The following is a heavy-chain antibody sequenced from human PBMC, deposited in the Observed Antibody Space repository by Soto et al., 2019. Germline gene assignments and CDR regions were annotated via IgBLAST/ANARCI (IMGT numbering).Heavy chain of an antibody. CDR2: IYYSGST. Sequence: SETLSLTCTVSGGSISSSSYYWGWIRQPPGKGLEWIGSIYYSGSTYHNPSLKSRVTISVDTSKNQFSLKLSSVTAADTAVYYCARHGLLMALPNWFDPWGQGTLVTVSS. J-gene: IGHJ5*02. CDR1: GGSISSSSYY. V-gene: IGHV4-39*01. D-gene: IGHD2-15*01. CDR3: ARHGLLMALPNWFDP.